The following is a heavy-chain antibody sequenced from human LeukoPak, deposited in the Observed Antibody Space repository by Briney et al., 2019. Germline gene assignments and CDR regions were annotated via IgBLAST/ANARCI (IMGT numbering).Heavy chain of an antibody. CDR3: ARELGYYYYMDV. Sequence: GGSLRLSCAAAGFTFNRYWMHCVRQAPGKGLVWVSRINSDGSSTSYAGSVKGRFTISRDNAKNTLYLQMNSLRAEDTAVYYCARELGYYYYMDVWGKGTTVTVSS. CDR2: INSDGSST. J-gene: IGHJ6*03. CDR1: GFTFNRYW. V-gene: IGHV3-74*01.